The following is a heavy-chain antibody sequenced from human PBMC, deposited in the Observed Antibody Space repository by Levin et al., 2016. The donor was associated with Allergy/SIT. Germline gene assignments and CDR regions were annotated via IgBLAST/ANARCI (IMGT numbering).Heavy chain of an antibody. V-gene: IGHV1-8*01. CDR2: MNPNSGNT. J-gene: IGHJ6*02. CDR3: ARDELPGTYYDFWSGPYHYYYYYGMDV. D-gene: IGHD3-3*01. CDR1: GYTFTSYD. Sequence: ASVKVSCKASGYTFTSYDINWVRQATGQGLEWMGWMNPNSGNTGYAQKFQGRVTMTRNTSISTAYMELSSLRSEDTAVYYCARDELPGTYYDFWSGPYHYYYYYGMDVWGQGTTVTVSS.